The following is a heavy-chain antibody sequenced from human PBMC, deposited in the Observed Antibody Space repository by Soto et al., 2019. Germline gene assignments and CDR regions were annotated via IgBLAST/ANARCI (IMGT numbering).Heavy chain of an antibody. J-gene: IGHJ4*02. D-gene: IGHD3-16*01. Sequence: GXSLSLSCAASGFTVSNNYMSWVRQAPGKGLEWVSLIYSGGSTYYADSVKGRFTISRDSSKNTLYLKMNSLRAEDTAMYYCAAYSHKGYWGQGTLVTVSS. V-gene: IGHV3-66*01. CDR2: IYSGGST. CDR3: AAYSHKGY. CDR1: GFTVSNNY.